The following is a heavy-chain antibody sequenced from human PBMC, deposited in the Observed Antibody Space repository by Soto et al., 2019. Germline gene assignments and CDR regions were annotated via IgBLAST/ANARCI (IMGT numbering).Heavy chain of an antibody. CDR1: GFAFSSHD. CDR3: AKEGILHSLDY. CDR2: ISYDGDNK. V-gene: IGHV3-30*18. D-gene: IGHD2-15*01. Sequence: QVQLVESGGGVVQPGRSLRLSCAASGFAFSSHDIHWVRQAPGKGLEWVAVISYDGDNKYYADSVKGRFTISRDNSGNTLSLHMNSLRVEDTAVYYCAKEGILHSLDYWGQGTLVTVSS. J-gene: IGHJ4*02.